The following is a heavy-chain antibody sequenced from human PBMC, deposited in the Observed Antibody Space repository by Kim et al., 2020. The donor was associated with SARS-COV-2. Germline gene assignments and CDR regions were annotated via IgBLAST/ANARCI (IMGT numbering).Heavy chain of an antibody. D-gene: IGHD5-12*01. CDR1: GGSISSYY. J-gene: IGHJ3*02. CDR2: IYYSGST. Sequence: SETLSLTCTVSGGSISSYYWSWIRQPPGKGLEWIGYIYYSGSTNYNPSLKSRVTISVDTSKNQFSLKLSSVTAADTAVYYCARGKERWLQLGAFDIWGQGTMVTVSS. V-gene: IGHV4-59*01. CDR3: ARGKERWLQLGAFDI.